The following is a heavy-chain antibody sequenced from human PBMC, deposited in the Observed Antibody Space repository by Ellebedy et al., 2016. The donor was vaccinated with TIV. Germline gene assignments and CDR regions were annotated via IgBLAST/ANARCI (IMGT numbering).Heavy chain of an antibody. CDR3: VKAEGIVGNTMYFQH. D-gene: IGHD1-26*01. CDR1: GFTFSNYA. J-gene: IGHJ1*01. Sequence: GGSLRLSXSASGFTFSNYAMHWVRQAPGKGLQYVSAINSHGDSTYYADSVKGRFIISRDNPKNMLYLQMSSLRAEDTAMYYCVKAEGIVGNTMYFQHWGQGTLVTVSS. CDR2: INSHGDST. V-gene: IGHV3-64D*06.